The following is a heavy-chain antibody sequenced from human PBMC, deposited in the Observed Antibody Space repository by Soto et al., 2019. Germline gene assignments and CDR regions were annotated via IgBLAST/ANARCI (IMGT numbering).Heavy chain of an antibody. V-gene: IGHV1-46*01. CDR1: GYTFTCYY. Sequence: GASVKVSCKASGYTFTCYYMHWVRQAPGQGLEWMGIINPSGGSTSYAQKFQGRVTMTRDTSTSTVYMELSSLRSEDTALYYCAKDEDGSGSYYNGPYDPWGQGTLVTVSS. CDR2: INPSGGST. J-gene: IGHJ5*02. D-gene: IGHD3-10*01. CDR3: AKDEDGSGSYYNGPYDP.